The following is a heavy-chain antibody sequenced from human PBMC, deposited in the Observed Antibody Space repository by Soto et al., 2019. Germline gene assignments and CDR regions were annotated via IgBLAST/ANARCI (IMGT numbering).Heavy chain of an antibody. J-gene: IGHJ3*02. CDR3: TTVSLHFWWGAFDI. V-gene: IGHV3-15*07. Sequence: EVQLVESGGGLVKPGGSLRLSCAASGFTFSRAWVNWVRLAPGKGLEWVGRIRSKADGGTTDYTAPVEGRVTVSRDDSKNTAYLQMNSLKTEDTAVYYCTTVSLHFWWGAFDIWGLGTMVTVSS. CDR2: IRSKADGGTT. D-gene: IGHD2-8*02. CDR1: GFTFSRAW.